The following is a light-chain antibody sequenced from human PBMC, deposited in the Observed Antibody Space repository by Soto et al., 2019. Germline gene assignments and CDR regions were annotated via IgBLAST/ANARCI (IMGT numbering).Light chain of an antibody. Sequence: IVLSQSPATLSLSPGERATLSCRASPSVTTYLAWYQQKPGQAPRLLIYDVSNRATGIPARFSGSGSGTDFTLTISSLEPEDFAVYYCQQRSNWPRTFGQGTKVDIK. CDR1: PSVTTY. CDR2: DVS. J-gene: IGKJ1*01. V-gene: IGKV3-11*01. CDR3: QQRSNWPRT.